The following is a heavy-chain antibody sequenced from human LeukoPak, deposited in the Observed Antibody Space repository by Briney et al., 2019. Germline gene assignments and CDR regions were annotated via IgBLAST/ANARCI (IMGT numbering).Heavy chain of an antibody. V-gene: IGHV4-61*02. CDR3: ARTPFRSGSYSSWFDP. CDR1: GGSISSGSYY. Sequence: PAETLSLTCTVSGGSISSGSYYWSWIRQPAGKGLEWIGRIYTSGSTNYNPSLKSRVTMSVDTSKNQFSLKLSSVTAADTAVYYCARTPFRSGSYSSWFDPWGQGTLVTVSS. J-gene: IGHJ5*02. CDR2: IYTSGST. D-gene: IGHD1-26*01.